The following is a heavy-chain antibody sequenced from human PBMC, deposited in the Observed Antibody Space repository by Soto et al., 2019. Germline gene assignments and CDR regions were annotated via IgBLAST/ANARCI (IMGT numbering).Heavy chain of an antibody. V-gene: IGHV3-21*01. CDR3: ARGGITIFGVVPYGMDV. D-gene: IGHD3-3*01. J-gene: IGHJ6*02. CDR1: GFTFSSYS. Sequence: PGGSLRLSCAASGFTFSSYSMNWVRQAPGKGLEWVSSISSSSSYIYYADSVKGRFTISRDNAKNSLYLQMNSLRAADTAVYYCARGGITIFGVVPYGMDVWGQGTTVTVSS. CDR2: ISSSSSYI.